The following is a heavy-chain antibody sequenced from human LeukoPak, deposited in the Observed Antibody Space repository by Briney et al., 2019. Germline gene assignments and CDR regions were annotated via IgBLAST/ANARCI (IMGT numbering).Heavy chain of an antibody. CDR3: AKALSPVEYSSPLGY. Sequence: PGGSLRLSCAASGFTFSSYAMHWVRQAPGKGLEWVAVISYDGSNKYYADTVKGRFTISRDNSKNTLYLQMNSLRAEDMALYYCAKALSPVEYSSPLGYWGQGTLVTVSS. CDR1: GFTFSSYA. CDR2: ISYDGSNK. V-gene: IGHV3-30-3*01. D-gene: IGHD6-6*01. J-gene: IGHJ4*02.